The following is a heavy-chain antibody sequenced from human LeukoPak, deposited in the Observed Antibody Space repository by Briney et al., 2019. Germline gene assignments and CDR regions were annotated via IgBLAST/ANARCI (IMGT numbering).Heavy chain of an antibody. CDR1: GGSFRGYY. V-gene: IGHV4-34*01. CDR3: ARGLVLTGYASFDY. CDR2: ANHNGGT. Sequence: SDTLSLTCAVKGGSFRGYYWTWIRQPPGKGLQWIGEANHNGGTNYSPSLKSRITISVDTSKNQFSLKLNSVTAADTAVYFCARGLVLTGYASFDYWGQGTPVTVSS. D-gene: IGHD2-15*01. J-gene: IGHJ4*02.